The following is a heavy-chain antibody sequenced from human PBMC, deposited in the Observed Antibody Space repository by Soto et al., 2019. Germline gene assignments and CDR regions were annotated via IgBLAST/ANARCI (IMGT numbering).Heavy chain of an antibody. V-gene: IGHV4-61*01. J-gene: IGHJ6*02. CDR2: IHYSGST. CDR3: ARDEHYYDRSGQYPYYYGMDV. Sequence: PSETLSLTCTVSGGSVNSGTYSWGWIRQPPGKGLEWIGYIHYSGSTKYNPSLKSRVTISVDTSKNQFSLKLTSVTAADTAVYYCARDEHYYDRSGQYPYYYGMDVWGQGTSVTVSS. CDR1: GGSVNSGTYS. D-gene: IGHD3-22*01.